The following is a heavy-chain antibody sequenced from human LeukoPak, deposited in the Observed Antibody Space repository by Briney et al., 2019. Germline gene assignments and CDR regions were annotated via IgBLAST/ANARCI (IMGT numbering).Heavy chain of an antibody. Sequence: SETLSLTCTVSGGSISSYYWSWIRQPAGKGLEWIGRIYTSGSTNYNPSLKRRVTMSVDTSKNQFSLKLSSVTAADTAVYYCAREGYCSGGSCYKANYMDVWGKGTTVTVSS. CDR3: AREGYCSGGSCYKANYMDV. CDR2: IYTSGST. D-gene: IGHD2-15*01. V-gene: IGHV4-4*07. J-gene: IGHJ6*03. CDR1: GGSISSYY.